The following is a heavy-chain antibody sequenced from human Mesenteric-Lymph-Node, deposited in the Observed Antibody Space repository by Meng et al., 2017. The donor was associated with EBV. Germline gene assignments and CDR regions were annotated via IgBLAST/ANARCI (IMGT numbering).Heavy chain of an antibody. CDR3: ARGSHYTWDV. CDR1: GDSIISTDTW. D-gene: IGHD3-16*01. CDR2: IFHAGNT. V-gene: IGHV4-4*02. J-gene: IGHJ4*02. Sequence: QGQLRERGPGLVKPSGTLSLTCGVSGDSIISTDTWWSWVRQPPGKGLEWIGEIFHAGNTNYNPSLKSQVTMSVDTSKNQFSLNLSSVTAADSAVYYCARGSHYTWDVWGQGTLVTVSS.